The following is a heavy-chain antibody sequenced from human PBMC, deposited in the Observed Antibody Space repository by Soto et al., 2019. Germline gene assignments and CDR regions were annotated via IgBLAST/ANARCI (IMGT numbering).Heavy chain of an antibody. V-gene: IGHV3-11*01. Sequence: GGSLRLSCAASGFSFIDYYMTWIRQAPGSGLEWVSYISSSSGTISYANSVKGRFTISRDNAQKSLYLQMSSLRAEDTAVYYCARGTYSSKTDFDYWGQGTLVTVSS. CDR2: ISSSSGTI. CDR3: ARGTYSSKTDFDY. CDR1: GFSFIDYY. J-gene: IGHJ4*02. D-gene: IGHD6-13*01.